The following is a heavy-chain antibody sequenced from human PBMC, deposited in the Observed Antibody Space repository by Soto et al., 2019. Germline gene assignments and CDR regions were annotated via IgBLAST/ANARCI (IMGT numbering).Heavy chain of an antibody. CDR2: VNPIVGMS. J-gene: IGHJ4*02. D-gene: IGHD3-10*01. Sequence: QVQLVQSGAEVKKPGSSVKVSCTASGGTFNSYTLNWVRQAPGQRLEWVGRVNPIVGMSTSASKFQGRVTMTADQSTSIAYMALTGLKSEDTAVYYCATSYGSGSTHVDSWGQGTLVTVSS. CDR3: ATSYGSGSTHVDS. CDR1: GGTFNSYT. V-gene: IGHV1-69*02.